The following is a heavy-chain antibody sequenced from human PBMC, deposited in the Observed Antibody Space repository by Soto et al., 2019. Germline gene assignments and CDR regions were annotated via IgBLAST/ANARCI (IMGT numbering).Heavy chain of an antibody. D-gene: IGHD2-8*02. Sequence: GGSLRLSCTASGFTFSNYPMNWVRQAPGKGLEWVSNIRSTTSDTYYADSVKGRFTISRDNAKNSLYLQMNSLRDKDTAVYYCARDLYWAFDYWGQGALVTVSS. CDR1: GFTFSNYP. CDR3: ARDLYWAFDY. CDR2: IRSTTSDT. V-gene: IGHV3-48*02. J-gene: IGHJ4*02.